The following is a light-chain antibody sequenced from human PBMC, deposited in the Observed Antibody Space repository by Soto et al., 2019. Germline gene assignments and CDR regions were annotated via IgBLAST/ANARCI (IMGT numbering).Light chain of an antibody. CDR1: QTISRC. CDR3: QQYYSYFWT. V-gene: IGKV1-5*03. Sequence: DIQMTQSPSTLSASVGDRVTITCRASQTISRCLAWYQQKPERAPKLLIYKASSLQSGVPSRFSGSGSGTEFTLTISSLQPDDFATYYCQQYYSYFWTFGQGTKVDIK. J-gene: IGKJ1*01. CDR2: KAS.